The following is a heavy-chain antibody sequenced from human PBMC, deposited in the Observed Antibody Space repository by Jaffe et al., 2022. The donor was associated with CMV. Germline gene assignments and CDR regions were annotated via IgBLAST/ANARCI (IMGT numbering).Heavy chain of an antibody. J-gene: IGHJ6*03. D-gene: IGHD3-3*01. CDR2: IIPILGIA. CDR1: GGTFSSYA. Sequence: QVQLVQSGAEVKKPGSSVKVSCKASGGTFSSYAISWVRQAPGQGLEWMGRIIPILGIANYAQKFQGRVTITADKSTSTAYMELSSLRSEDTAVYYCASHQSDFPGYYYYYYMDVWGKGTTVTVSS. CDR3: ASHQSDFPGYYYYYYMDV. V-gene: IGHV1-69*09.